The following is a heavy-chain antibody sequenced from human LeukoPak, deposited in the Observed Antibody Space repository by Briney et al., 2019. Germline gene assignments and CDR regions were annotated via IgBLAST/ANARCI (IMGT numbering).Heavy chain of an antibody. CDR1: GGSFSGYY. D-gene: IGHD2-15*01. CDR2: INHSGST. V-gene: IGHV4-34*01. J-gene: IGHJ4*02. CDR3: SGGNGLFDY. Sequence: PSETLSLTCAVYGGSFSGYYWSWIRQPPGKGLEWIGEINHSGSTNYNPSLKSRVTISVDTSKNQFSLKLSSVTAADTAVYYCSGGNGLFDYWGQGTLVTVSS.